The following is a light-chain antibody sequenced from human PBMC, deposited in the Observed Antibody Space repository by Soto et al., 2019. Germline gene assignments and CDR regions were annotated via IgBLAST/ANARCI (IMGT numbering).Light chain of an antibody. CDR3: QQYNSYPLT. CDR2: DVA. V-gene: IGKV1-5*01. Sequence: DIQMTQSPSTLSASVGDRVTITCRASQRIDRWLAWYQQRPGRAPKLLIYDVANLETGVPSRLSGSGSETECTLTISSLQPDDFALYYCQQYNSYPLTFGGGTKVEIK. CDR1: QRIDRW. J-gene: IGKJ4*01.